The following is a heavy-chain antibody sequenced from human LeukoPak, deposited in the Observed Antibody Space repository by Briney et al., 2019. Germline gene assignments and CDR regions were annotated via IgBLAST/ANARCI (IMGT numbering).Heavy chain of an antibody. CDR2: IKQDGSEK. CDR1: GFTLSSYW. J-gene: IGHJ4*02. D-gene: IGHD2-21*02. CDR3: ARVGGDCYSFDY. V-gene: IGHV3-7*01. Sequence: GGSLRLSCAASGFTLSSYWMSWVRQAPGKGREGVANIKQDGSEKYYVDSVKGRFTISRDNAKNSLYLQMNSLRAEDTAVYYCARVGGDCYSFDYRGQGTLVTVSS.